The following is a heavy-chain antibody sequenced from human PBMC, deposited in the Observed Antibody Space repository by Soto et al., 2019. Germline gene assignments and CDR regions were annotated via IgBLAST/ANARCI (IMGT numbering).Heavy chain of an antibody. D-gene: IGHD2-2*01. V-gene: IGHV4-34*01. J-gene: IGHJ6*03. CDR1: GVSFSGYY. CDR3: ARVKYCSSTSCYGSRRADYMDV. CDR2: INHSGST. Sequence: SETLSLTCAVYGVSFSGYYWSWIRQPPGKGLEWIGEINHSGSTNYNPSLKSRVTISVDTSKNQFSLKLSSVTAADTAVYYCARVKYCSSTSCYGSRRADYMDVWGKGTTVTVSS.